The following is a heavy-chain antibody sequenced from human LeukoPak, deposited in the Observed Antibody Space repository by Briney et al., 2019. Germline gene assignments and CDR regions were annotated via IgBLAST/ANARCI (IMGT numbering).Heavy chain of an antibody. J-gene: IGHJ5*02. CDR3: ARGRTTVTMHYWFDP. CDR2: IIPIFGTA. V-gene: IGHV1-69*05. CDR1: GGTFSSYA. Sequence: ASVKVSCKASGGTFSSYAISRVRQAPGQGLEWMGGIIPIFGTANYAQKFQGRVTITTDESTSTAYMELSSLRSEDTAVYYCARGRTTVTMHYWFDPWGQGTLVTVSS. D-gene: IGHD4-17*01.